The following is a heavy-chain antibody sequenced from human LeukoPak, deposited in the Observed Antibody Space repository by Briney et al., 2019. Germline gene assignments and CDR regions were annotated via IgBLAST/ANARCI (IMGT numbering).Heavy chain of an antibody. CDR1: GFTFSGSA. Sequence: GGSLRLSCAAPGFTFSGSAMHWVRQASGKGLEWVGRTRSKANSYATTYAASVKGKFTISRDDSKNTAYLQMNSLKTEDTAVYYCTRRGVGATGFDYWGQGTLVTVSS. J-gene: IGHJ4*02. V-gene: IGHV3-73*01. CDR2: TRSKANSYAT. D-gene: IGHD1-26*01. CDR3: TRRGVGATGFDY.